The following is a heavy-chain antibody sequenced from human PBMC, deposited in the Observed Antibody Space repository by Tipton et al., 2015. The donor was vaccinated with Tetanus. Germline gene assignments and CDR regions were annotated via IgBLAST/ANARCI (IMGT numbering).Heavy chain of an antibody. CDR3: ARRGYYYYYGMDV. CDR2: INHSGST. Sequence: TLSLTCAVYGGSFSGYYWSWIRQPPGKGLEWIGEINHSGSTNYNPSLKSRVTISVDTPKNQFSLKLSSVTAADTAVYYCARRGYYYYYGMDVWGQGTTVTVSS. J-gene: IGHJ6*02. D-gene: IGHD3-10*01. V-gene: IGHV4-34*01. CDR1: GGSFSGYY.